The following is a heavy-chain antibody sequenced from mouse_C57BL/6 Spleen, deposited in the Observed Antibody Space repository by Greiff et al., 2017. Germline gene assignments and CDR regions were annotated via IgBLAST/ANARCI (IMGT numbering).Heavy chain of an antibody. J-gene: IGHJ4*01. Sequence: QVQLQQSGPELVKPGASVQISCKASGYAFSSSWMNWVKQRPGKGLEWIGRIYPGDGDTNYNGKFKGKATLTADKSSSTAYMQLSSLTSEDSAVYFCAREYYGSSPYAMDYWGQGTSVTVSS. V-gene: IGHV1-82*01. D-gene: IGHD1-1*01. CDR1: GYAFSSSW. CDR3: AREYYGSSPYAMDY. CDR2: IYPGDGDT.